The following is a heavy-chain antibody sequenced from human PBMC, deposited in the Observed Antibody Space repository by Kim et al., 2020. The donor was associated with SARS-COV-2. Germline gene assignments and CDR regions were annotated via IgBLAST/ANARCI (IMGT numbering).Heavy chain of an antibody. J-gene: IGHJ4*02. CDR1: GFTFSRYW. CDR3: ATNWGYSYGPY. CDR2: IKEDGSEE. Sequence: GGSLRLSCAGSGFTFSRYWMTWVRQAPGKGLDWVAHIKEDGSEEQYVDSVKGRFSISRDNAKNSVFLQMDSLRAEDTAVYYCATNWGYSYGPYWGQGTLVTVSS. V-gene: IGHV3-7*01. D-gene: IGHD5-18*01.